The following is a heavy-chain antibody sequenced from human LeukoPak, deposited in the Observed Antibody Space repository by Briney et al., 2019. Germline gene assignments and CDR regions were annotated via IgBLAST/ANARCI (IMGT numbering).Heavy chain of an antibody. V-gene: IGHV3-30*03. J-gene: IGHJ4*02. CDR3: AISRDSSGYYPNFDY. CDR1: GFTFSSYS. D-gene: IGHD3-22*01. Sequence: GGSLRLSCAASGFTFSSYSMNWVRQAPGKGLEWVAVISYDGSNKYYADSVKGRFTISRDNSKNTLYLQMNSLRAEDTAVYYCAISRDSSGYYPNFDYWGQGTLVTVSS. CDR2: ISYDGSNK.